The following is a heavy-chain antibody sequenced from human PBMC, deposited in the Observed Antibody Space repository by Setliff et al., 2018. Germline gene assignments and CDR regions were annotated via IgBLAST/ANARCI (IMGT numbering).Heavy chain of an antibody. J-gene: IGHJ5*02. V-gene: IGHV3-7*01. Sequence: GGSLRLSCTTSGFTFSSYEVNWVRQAPGKGLEWVANINQGGSDQFYVESVKGRFTISRDNAKNSLYLQMNSLRVEDTAVYYYARDVFDFRTGQAGPWGQGTLVTVSS. D-gene: IGHD3-3*01. CDR1: GFTFSSYE. CDR3: ARDVFDFRTGQAGP. CDR2: INQGGSDQ.